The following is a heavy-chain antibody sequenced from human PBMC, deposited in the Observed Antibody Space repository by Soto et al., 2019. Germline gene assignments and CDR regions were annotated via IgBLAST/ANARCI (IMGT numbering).Heavy chain of an antibody. J-gene: IGHJ4*02. D-gene: IGHD1-20*01. CDR1: GFSFNNFW. Sequence: EVQLVESGGGLVQPGGSLRLSCAASGFSFNNFWMSWVRQDPGRGLEWVANIKLDGSDKKYVDSVKGRFTISRDNSKSSMYLQMDSQRSEDTALYYCARGAGYNASTFDYWGQGTLVTVSS. CDR2: IKLDGSDK. CDR3: ARGAGYNASTFDY. V-gene: IGHV3-7*03.